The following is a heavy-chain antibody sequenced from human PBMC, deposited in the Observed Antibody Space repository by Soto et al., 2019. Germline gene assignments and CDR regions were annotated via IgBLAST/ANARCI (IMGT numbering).Heavy chain of an antibody. CDR3: ARSGDRAEFGY. D-gene: IGHD5-18*01. V-gene: IGHV6-1*01. J-gene: IGHJ4*01. Sequence: SQTLSLTCAISGDSVSNSSAAWNWIRQPPSRGLEWLGRTKYRSKWYNEYTVSVKSRITINPDTSKNQFSLQLNSVTPEDTAVYYCARSGDRAEFGYWGQGTLVTVSS. CDR2: TKYRSKWYN. CDR1: GDSVSNSSAA.